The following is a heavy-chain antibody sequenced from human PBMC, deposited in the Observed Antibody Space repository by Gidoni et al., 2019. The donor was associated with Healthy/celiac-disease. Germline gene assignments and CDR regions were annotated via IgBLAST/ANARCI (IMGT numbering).Heavy chain of an antibody. CDR2: INSDGRST. CDR1: GFTFSRYW. Sequence: EVQLVESGGGLVQPGGSLRLSCAASGFTFSRYWMHWVRQAPGKGLVWGARINSDGRSTSYADSVKGRFTISRDNAKNTLYLQMNSLRAEDTAVYYCARGRIDGAGKLDPWGQGTLVTVSS. J-gene: IGHJ5*02. V-gene: IGHV3-74*01. D-gene: IGHD1-26*01. CDR3: ARGRIDGAGKLDP.